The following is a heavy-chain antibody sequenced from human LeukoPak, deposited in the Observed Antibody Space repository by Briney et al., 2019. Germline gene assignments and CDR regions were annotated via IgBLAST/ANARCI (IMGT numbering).Heavy chain of an antibody. D-gene: IGHD3-10*01. CDR3: ASVRRGFGESSKYYSYYYMDV. CDR1: GGSISSNSYY. CDR2: IYYSGSA. J-gene: IGHJ6*03. Sequence: SETLSLTCTVSGGSISSNSYYWGWIRQPPGKGLEWIGNIYYSGSAYYKPSLKSRVTISVDTSKNQFSLKLSAVTAADTAVYYCASVRRGFGESSKYYSYYYMDVWGSGTTVAISS. V-gene: IGHV4-39*01.